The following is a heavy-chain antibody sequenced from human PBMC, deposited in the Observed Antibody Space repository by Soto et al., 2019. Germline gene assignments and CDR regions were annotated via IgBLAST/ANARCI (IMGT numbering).Heavy chain of an antibody. D-gene: IGHD2-2*01. Sequence: QVQLVQSGAGVKKPGSSVKVSCKASGGTFSSYAISWVRQAPGQGLEWMGGIIPIFGTANYAQKFQGRVTITADESTSTAYMELSSLRSEDTAVYYCARDCSSTSCMVGVYYGMDVWGQGTTVTVSS. V-gene: IGHV1-69*01. CDR1: GGTFSSYA. J-gene: IGHJ6*02. CDR3: ARDCSSTSCMVGVYYGMDV. CDR2: IIPIFGTA.